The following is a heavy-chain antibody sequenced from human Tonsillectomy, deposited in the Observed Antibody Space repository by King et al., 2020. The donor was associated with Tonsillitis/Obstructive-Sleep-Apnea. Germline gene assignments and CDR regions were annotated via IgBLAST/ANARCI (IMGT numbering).Heavy chain of an antibody. D-gene: IGHD3-3*01. Sequence: EVQLVESGGGLVQPGGSLRLSCAASGFTFSDHYMDWVRQAPGKGLEWVGRTRNKANSYTTEYAASVKGRFTISRDDSKNSLYLQMNSLKTEDTAVYYCAREGRLDYDFWSGYTYYYYMDVWGKGTTVTVSS. J-gene: IGHJ6*03. CDR3: AREGRLDYDFWSGYTYYYYMDV. CDR1: GFTFSDHY. V-gene: IGHV3-72*01. CDR2: TRNKANSYTT.